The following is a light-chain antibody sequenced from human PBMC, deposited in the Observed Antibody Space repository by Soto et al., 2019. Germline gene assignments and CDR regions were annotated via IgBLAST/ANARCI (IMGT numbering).Light chain of an antibody. CDR2: EVS. CDR1: SSDVGGYNY. V-gene: IGLV2-14*01. CDR3: SSYTTSSTWV. Sequence: QSALTQPAAVSGSPGQSITMSCTGTSSDVGGYNYVSWYQQHPGKAPKLMIYEVSNRPSGVSNRFSGSKSGNMAFLTISGLQAEYEADYYCSSYTTSSTWVFGGGTQLTVL. J-gene: IGLJ3*02.